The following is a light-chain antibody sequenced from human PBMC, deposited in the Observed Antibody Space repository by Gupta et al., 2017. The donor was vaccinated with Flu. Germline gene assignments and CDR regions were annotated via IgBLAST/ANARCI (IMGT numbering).Light chain of an antibody. V-gene: IGLV2-23*02. CDR2: DVT. CDR3: CSYAGDNTWV. J-gene: IGLJ3*02. Sequence: QSALTQPASVSGSPGQSITISCTGTSRDVGRYSLVPWYQQVPGTAPKVMIYDVTERPSGVSNRFSGSKSGRTASLTISGLQAEDEAEYYCCSYAGDNTWVFGGGTRLTVL. CDR1: SRDVGRYSL.